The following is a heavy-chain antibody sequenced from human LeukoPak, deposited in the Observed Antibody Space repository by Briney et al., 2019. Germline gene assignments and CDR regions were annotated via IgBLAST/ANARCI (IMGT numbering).Heavy chain of an antibody. V-gene: IGHV3-30*02. CDR2: IRSSGGPQ. CDR3: AREDSGCSHDV. Sequence: GGSLRLSCATSGLTFGDLGSGMHWVRQAPGKGLEWLAFIRSSGGPQYYVDSVKGRFTISRDNSRKIVFLQMNSLRGEDTAVYYCAREDSGCSHDVWGKGTTVIVSS. CDR1: GLTFGDLGSG. D-gene: IGHD2-15*01. J-gene: IGHJ6*04.